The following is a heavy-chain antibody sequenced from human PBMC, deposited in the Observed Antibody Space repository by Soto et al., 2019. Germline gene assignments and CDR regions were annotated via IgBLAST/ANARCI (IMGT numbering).Heavy chain of an antibody. D-gene: IGHD1-26*01. CDR1: GFTFDDYA. CDR2: INWNGGST. CDR3: ARDSSAPKVSGNYNRFFDH. J-gene: IGHJ4*02. Sequence: GGSLRLSCAASGFTFDDYAMSWVRHAPGKGLEWVSGINWNGGSTGYVDSVRGRFTISRDNAKNSVYLQMSSLRAEDTALYFCARDSSAPKVSGNYNRFFDHWGQGILVTVSS. V-gene: IGHV3-20*04.